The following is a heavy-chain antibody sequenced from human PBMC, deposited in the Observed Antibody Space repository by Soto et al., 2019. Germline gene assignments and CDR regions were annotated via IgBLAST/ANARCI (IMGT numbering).Heavy chain of an antibody. CDR3: ARAQRKYCSGGSCYYRWFDP. V-gene: IGHV4-61*01. J-gene: IGHJ5*02. CDR1: CGPLRSGSFY. CDR2: IYYSGST. Sequence: ASGTLSPPLTFPCGPLRSGSFYWSWIRQPPGEGPVLIVYIYYSGSTNYNPAHKSRVTISVDTSKNQFSLKLSSVTAADTAVYYCARAQRKYCSGGSCYYRWFDPWGQGTLVTVSS. D-gene: IGHD2-15*01.